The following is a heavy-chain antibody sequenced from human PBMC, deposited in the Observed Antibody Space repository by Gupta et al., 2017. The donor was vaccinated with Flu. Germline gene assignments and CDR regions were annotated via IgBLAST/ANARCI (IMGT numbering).Heavy chain of an antibody. Sequence: EVKLLESGGGLLQPGGSRTLSCAASGFTFSDYAMSWFRQAPGKGLEWVSSISGSGGSTYYTDSLKGRFSISRDNSKNTLYLQVNRLTAGDTAVYYCAKMGGIYYLSDYHCDAWGQGTLVIVSS. D-gene: IGHD4-17*01. CDR1: GFTFSDYA. V-gene: IGHV3-23*01. CDR3: AKMGGIYYLSDYHCDA. J-gene: IGHJ5*02. CDR2: ISGSGGST.